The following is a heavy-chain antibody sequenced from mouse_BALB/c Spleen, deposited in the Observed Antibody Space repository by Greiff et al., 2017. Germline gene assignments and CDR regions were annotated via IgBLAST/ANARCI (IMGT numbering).Heavy chain of an antibody. D-gene: IGHD2-14*01. J-gene: IGHJ4*01. CDR3: AREVRRDYAMDY. V-gene: IGHV3-6*02. CDR1: GYSITSGYY. Sequence: EVKLQESGPGLVKPSQSLSLTCSVTGYSITSGYYWNWIRQFPGNKLEWMGYISYDGSNNYNPSLKNRISITRDTSKNQFFLKLNSVTTEDTATYYCAREVRRDYAMDYWGQGTSVTVSS. CDR2: ISYDGSN.